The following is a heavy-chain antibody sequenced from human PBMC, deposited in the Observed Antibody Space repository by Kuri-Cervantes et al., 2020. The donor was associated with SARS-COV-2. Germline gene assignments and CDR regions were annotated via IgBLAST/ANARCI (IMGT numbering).Heavy chain of an antibody. CDR2: IYTSGST. D-gene: IGHD3-16*02. CDR1: GGPISSGSYY. J-gene: IGHJ4*02. Sequence: LRLSCTVSGGPISSGSYYWSWIRQPAGKGLVWIGRIYTSGSTNYNPSLKSRVTISVDTSKNQFSLKLCSVTAADTAVYYCASSRASMITFGGVIDNFDYWGQGTLVTVSS. CDR3: ASSRASMITFGGVIDNFDY. V-gene: IGHV4-61*02.